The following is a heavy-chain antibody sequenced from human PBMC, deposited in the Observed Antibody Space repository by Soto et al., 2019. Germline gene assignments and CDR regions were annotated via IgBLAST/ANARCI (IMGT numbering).Heavy chain of an antibody. D-gene: IGHD2-2*01. CDR1: GGSISSGNW. J-gene: IGHJ3*02. CDR3: ARGNSKKYCSSTSCSGSGSSWGI. Sequence: LSLTCAVSGGSISSGNWWSWVRQPPGKGLEWIGEIYHSGSTNYNPSLKSRVTISVDKSKNQFSLKLSSVTAADTAVYYCARGNSKKYCSSTSCSGSGSSWGIWGQGTMVTVSS. CDR2: IYHSGST. V-gene: IGHV4-4*02.